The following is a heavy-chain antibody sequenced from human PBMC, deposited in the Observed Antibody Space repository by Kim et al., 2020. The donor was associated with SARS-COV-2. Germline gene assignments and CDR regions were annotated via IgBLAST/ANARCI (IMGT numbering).Heavy chain of an antibody. D-gene: IGHD3-10*01. V-gene: IGHV3-30*03. CDR2: ISFDGNNE. CDR1: GFTFSNYG. Sequence: GGSLRLSCVASGFTFSNYGIHWVRQAPGKGLEWLAVISFDGNNEYYADSVKGRFTISRDNSRNTVYLQINSLRAEDTAVFYCARDLHFYGSGKMGYYYYYSGIDVWGQGPTVTVSS. J-gene: IGHJ6*02. CDR3: ARDLHFYGSGKMGYYYYYSGIDV.